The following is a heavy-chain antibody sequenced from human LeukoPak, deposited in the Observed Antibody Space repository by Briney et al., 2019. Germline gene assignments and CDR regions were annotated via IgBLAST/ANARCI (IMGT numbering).Heavy chain of an antibody. CDR1: TFTLNTYE. D-gene: IGHD3-22*01. Sequence: PGGSLRLSCVGSTFTLNTYEMHWIRQAPGRGLEWVSYISSSGPATDYADSVKGRFTISRDNSKNSLYLQMNSLRVEDTAVYYCAREPRSSGYHFRTFDIWGQGTMLIVSS. V-gene: IGHV3-48*03. CDR2: ISSSGPAT. J-gene: IGHJ3*02. CDR3: AREPRSSGYHFRTFDI.